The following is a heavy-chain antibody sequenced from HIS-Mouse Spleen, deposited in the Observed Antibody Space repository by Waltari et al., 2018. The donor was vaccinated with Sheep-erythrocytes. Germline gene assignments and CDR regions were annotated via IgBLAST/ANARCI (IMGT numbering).Heavy chain of an antibody. Sequence: QVQLQESGPGLVKPSETLSLTCTVSGGSISTSYWSWTRQPAGKGLEWIGRIYTSGSTNYNPSLKSRVTMSVDTSKNQFSLKLSSVTAADTAVYYCARVNYYGSGSYYNGNIAFDIWGQGTMVTVSS. J-gene: IGHJ3*02. D-gene: IGHD3-10*01. CDR3: ARVNYYGSGSYYNGNIAFDI. CDR1: GGSISTSY. V-gene: IGHV4-4*07. CDR2: IYTSGST.